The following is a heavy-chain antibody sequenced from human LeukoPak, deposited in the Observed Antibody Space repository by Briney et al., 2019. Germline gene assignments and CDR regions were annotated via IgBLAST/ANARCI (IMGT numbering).Heavy chain of an antibody. CDR1: GFTFSSSW. CDR2: IKEDGSWK. D-gene: IGHD6-19*01. J-gene: IGHJ4*02. CDR3: ARGRGWYHADS. V-gene: IGHV3-7*04. Sequence: GGSLRLSCAASGFTFSSSWMGWARQAPGKGLEWVANIKEDGSWKHYAVSVQGRFTISRDNAKNSLYLQMNSLRAEDTAVYYCARGRGWYHADSWGQGTLVTVSS.